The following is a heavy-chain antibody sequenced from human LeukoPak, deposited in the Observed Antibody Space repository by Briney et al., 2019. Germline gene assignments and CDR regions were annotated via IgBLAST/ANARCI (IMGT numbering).Heavy chain of an antibody. Sequence: GASVEVSCKASGYTFTTYAINWVRQAPGQGLEWMGWIDTSTGKPTYAQGFTEQFVFSLDASVSTAYLQISSLKAEDTAVYYCARDNYGAEEGIGSSLVWLDPWGQGTRVTASS. V-gene: IGHV7-4-1*02. CDR1: GYTFTTYA. CDR3: ARDNYGAEEGIGSSLVWLDP. CDR2: IDTSTGKP. J-gene: IGHJ5*02. D-gene: IGHD4-11*01.